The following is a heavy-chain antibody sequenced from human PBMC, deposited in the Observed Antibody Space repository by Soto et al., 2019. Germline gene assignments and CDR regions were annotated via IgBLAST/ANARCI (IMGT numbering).Heavy chain of an antibody. J-gene: IGHJ4*02. CDR1: GCSIGSFC. V-gene: IGHV4-59*01. D-gene: IGHD6-13*01. CDR3: ARFIPAAGTEIDY. CDR2: IYYSGST. Sequence: PSETLPLTCSFSGCSIGSFCCRWIRQPPGKGLEWIGYIYYSGSTNYNPSLKSRVTISVDTSKNQFSLKLSSVTAADTAVYYCARFIPAAGTEIDYWGQGTQVNVSS.